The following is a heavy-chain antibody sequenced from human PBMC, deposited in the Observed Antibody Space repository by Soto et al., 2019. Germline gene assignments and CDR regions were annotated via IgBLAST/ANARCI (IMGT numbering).Heavy chain of an antibody. CDR3: ARAGTVAGTFYMDV. CDR1: GGSISSYY. V-gene: IGHV4-59*08. CDR2: IYYSGST. J-gene: IGHJ6*03. Sequence: PSETLSLTCTVSGGSISSYYWSWIRQPPGKGLEWTGYIYYSGSTNYNPSLKSRVTISVDTSKNQFSLKLSSVTAADTAVYYCARAGTVAGTFYMDVWGKGTTVTVSS. D-gene: IGHD6-19*01.